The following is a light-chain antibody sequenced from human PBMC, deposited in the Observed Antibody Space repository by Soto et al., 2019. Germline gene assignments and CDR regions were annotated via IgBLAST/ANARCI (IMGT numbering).Light chain of an antibody. CDR3: QQYCSPLWT. J-gene: IGKJ1*01. Sequence: EIVLTQSPGTLSLSPGERATLSCRASQSVSSSYLAWYQKKPGQSPRLLIYGATSRPTVIPDRFRGSWSGTYFTLTISRLEPDDFAVYYCQQYCSPLWTFGQGTKVEIK. CDR1: QSVSSSY. V-gene: IGKV3-20*01. CDR2: GAT.